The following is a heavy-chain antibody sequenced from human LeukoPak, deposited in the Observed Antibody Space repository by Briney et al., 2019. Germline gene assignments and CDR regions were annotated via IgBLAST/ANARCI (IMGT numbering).Heavy chain of an antibody. J-gene: IGHJ6*03. V-gene: IGHV3-53*01. CDR2: MYSGGFT. D-gene: IGHD2-15*01. CDR3: ARAQVAVGGGMDV. Sequence: PGGSLRLSCAASGFTVSSTYMTWVRQAPGQGLECVSVMYSGGFTNYADSVKGRFTVSRDNSKNTVFLQMSSLRAEDTAVYYCARAQVAVGGGMDVWGKGTTVIVSS. CDR1: GFTVSSTY.